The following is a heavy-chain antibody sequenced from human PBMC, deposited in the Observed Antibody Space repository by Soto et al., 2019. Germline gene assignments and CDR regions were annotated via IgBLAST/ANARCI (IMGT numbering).Heavy chain of an antibody. CDR3: ARASYYYYYGMDV. CDR2: IKQDGSEK. J-gene: IGHJ6*02. V-gene: IGHV3-7*03. Sequence: LRLSCAASGFTFSSYWMSWVRQAPGKGLEWVANIKQDGSEKYYVDSVKGRFTISRDNAKNSLYLQMNSLRAEDTAVYYCARASYYYYYGMDVWGQGTTVTVSS. CDR1: GFTFSSYW.